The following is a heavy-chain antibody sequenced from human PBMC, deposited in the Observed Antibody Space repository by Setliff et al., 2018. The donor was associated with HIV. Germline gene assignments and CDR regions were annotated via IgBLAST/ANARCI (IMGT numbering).Heavy chain of an antibody. CDR2: ISAYNGNT. CDR3: ARILVGVDDAFDI. D-gene: IGHD1-26*01. Sequence: ASVKVSCKASGYTFTNYGISWVRQAPGQGLEWMGWISAYNGNTNYAQKLQDRVTMTTDTSTSTAYMELRSLRSADTAVYYCARILVGVDDAFDIWGQGTMVTVSS. V-gene: IGHV1-18*01. J-gene: IGHJ3*02. CDR1: GYTFTNYG.